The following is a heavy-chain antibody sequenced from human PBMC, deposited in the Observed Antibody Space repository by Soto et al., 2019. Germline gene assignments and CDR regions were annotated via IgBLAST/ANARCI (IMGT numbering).Heavy chain of an antibody. CDR1: GGSFSGYY. D-gene: IGHD2-2*02. Sequence: ETLSLTCAVYGGSFSGYYWSWIRQPPGKGLEWIGEINHSGSTNYNPSLKSRVTISVDTSKNQFSLKLSSVTAADTAVYYCARNIRGGLAGFDYWGQGTLVTVSS. CDR2: INHSGST. CDR3: ARNIRGGLAGFDY. V-gene: IGHV4-34*01. J-gene: IGHJ4*02.